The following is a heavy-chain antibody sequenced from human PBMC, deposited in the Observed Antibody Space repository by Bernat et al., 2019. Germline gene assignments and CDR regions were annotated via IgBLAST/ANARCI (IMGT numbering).Heavy chain of an antibody. CDR2: TYYRSNWYN. CDR3: ARQRADSAAYQGIDY. D-gene: IGHD1-26*01. CDR1: GDSVSSNRAA. V-gene: IGHV6-1*01. J-gene: IGHJ4*01. Sequence: QVLLQQSGPGLVKPSQTLLLTCAISGDSVSSNRAAWNWIRQSPSGGLEWLGRTYYRSNWYNDYALSLRTRITVNPDTSMNQFSLQLDSVTPEDTAVYYCARQRADSAAYQGIDYWGRNPGHRLL.